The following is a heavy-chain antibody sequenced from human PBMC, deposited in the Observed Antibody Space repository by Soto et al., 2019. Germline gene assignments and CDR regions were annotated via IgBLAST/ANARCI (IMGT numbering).Heavy chain of an antibody. V-gene: IGHV4-30-2*01. CDR1: GGSISIGGYS. J-gene: IGHJ5*02. CDR3: AREGASSGSYYWFDP. CDR2: IYHSGST. D-gene: IGHD1-26*01. Sequence: PSETLSLTCAVSGGSISIGGYSWSWIRQPPGKGLEWIGYIYHSGSTYYNPSLKSRVTISVDRSKNQFSLKLSSVTAADTAVYYCAREGASSGSYYWFDPWGQGTLVTVSS.